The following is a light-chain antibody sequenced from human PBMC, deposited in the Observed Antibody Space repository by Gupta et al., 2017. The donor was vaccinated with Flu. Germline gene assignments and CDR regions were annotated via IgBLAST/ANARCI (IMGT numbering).Light chain of an antibody. CDR1: YSVASS. Sequence: LLTQSPATLSASPGERGTLSCRASYSVASSLAWYQQRPGQAPRLLISSASTRATGVPARFSGSGSGTEFTLTISNLQSEDFAIYYCQQYNHWPTAFGQGTKVDLK. CDR2: SAS. J-gene: IGKJ1*01. V-gene: IGKV3-15*01. CDR3: QQYNHWPTA.